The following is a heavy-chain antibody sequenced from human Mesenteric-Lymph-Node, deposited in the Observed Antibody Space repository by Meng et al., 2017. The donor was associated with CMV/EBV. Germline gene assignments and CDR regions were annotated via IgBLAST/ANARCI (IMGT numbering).Heavy chain of an antibody. Sequence: SCKASGYSFTSYDINWVRQATGQGLEWMGWMNPNSGNTGSAQKFQGRVTMTRDISISTAYMELSSLRSEDTAVYYCARDSGLRHFDYWGQGTLVTVSS. CDR2: MNPNSGNT. J-gene: IGHJ4*02. CDR3: ARDSGLRHFDY. V-gene: IGHV1-8*01. D-gene: IGHD2-21*01. CDR1: GYSFTSYD.